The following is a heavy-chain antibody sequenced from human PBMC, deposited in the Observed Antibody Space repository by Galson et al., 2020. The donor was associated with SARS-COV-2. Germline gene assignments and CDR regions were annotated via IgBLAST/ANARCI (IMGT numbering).Heavy chain of an antibody. CDR2: IYYSGST. Sequence: SETLSLTCTVSGVSISSSSYYWGWIRQPPGKGLEWIGSIYYSGSTYYNPSLKSRVTISVDTSKNQFSLKLSAVTAADTAVYYCARCHAFWYFDLWGRGTLVTVSS. CDR3: ARCHAFWYFDL. CDR1: GVSISSSSYY. V-gene: IGHV4-39*01. J-gene: IGHJ2*01.